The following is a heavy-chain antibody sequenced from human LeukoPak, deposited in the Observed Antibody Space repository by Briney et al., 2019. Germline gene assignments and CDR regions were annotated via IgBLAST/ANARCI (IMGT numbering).Heavy chain of an antibody. V-gene: IGHV1-18*01. J-gene: IGHJ4*02. D-gene: IGHD3-22*01. Sequence: VSVKVSCKASGYTFTSYGISWVRQAPGQGLEWMGWISAYNGNTNYAQKLRGRVTMTTDTSTSTAYMELRSLRSDDTAVYYCARVGYYYDSSGYYYGDYWGQGTLVTVSS. CDR1: GYTFTSYG. CDR3: ARVGYYYDSSGYYYGDY. CDR2: ISAYNGNT.